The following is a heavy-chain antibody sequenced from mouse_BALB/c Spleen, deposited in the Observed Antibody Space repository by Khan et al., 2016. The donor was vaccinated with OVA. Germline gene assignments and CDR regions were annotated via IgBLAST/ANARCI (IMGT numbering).Heavy chain of an antibody. CDR2: IYPGSDGT. V-gene: IGHV1-77*01. Sequence: QVQLQQSGPELVKPGASVKMSCKATGYTFTDYVMNWVKQRTGQGLEWIGQIYPGSDGTYYNEKFKGKATLTADRSSSTASMQLSSLTSEDSAVYFCARAGWDVFAYWGQGTLVTVSA. CDR3: ARAGWDVFAY. CDR1: GYTFTDYV. D-gene: IGHD4-1*01. J-gene: IGHJ3*01.